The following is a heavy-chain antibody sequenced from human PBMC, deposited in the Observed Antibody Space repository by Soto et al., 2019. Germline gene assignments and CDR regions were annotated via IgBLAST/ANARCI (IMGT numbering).Heavy chain of an antibody. CDR1: GGTFSSYA. CDR2: IIPIFGTA. J-gene: IGHJ6*02. Sequence: SVKVSCKASGGTFSSYAISWVRQAPGQGLEWMGGIIPIFGTANYAQKFQGRVTITADESTSTAYMELSSLRSEDTAVYYCAESRTRWSTLYYGMDVWGQGTTVTDSS. D-gene: IGHD2-15*01. CDR3: AESRTRWSTLYYGMDV. V-gene: IGHV1-69*13.